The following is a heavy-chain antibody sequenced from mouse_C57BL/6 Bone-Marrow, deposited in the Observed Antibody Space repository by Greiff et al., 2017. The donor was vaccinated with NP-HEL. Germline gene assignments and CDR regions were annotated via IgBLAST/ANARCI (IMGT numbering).Heavy chain of an antibody. J-gene: IGHJ4*01. CDR1: GYAFSSSW. Sequence: QVQLQQSGPELVKPGASVTISCTASGYAFSSSWMNWVKQRPGKGLEWIGRIYPGDGDTNYNGKFKGKATLTADNSSSTAYMQLSSLTSEDSAVYFCARPPVYCCGSSYAMDYWGQGTSVTVSS. V-gene: IGHV1-82*01. D-gene: IGHD1-1*01. CDR3: ARPPVYCCGSSYAMDY. CDR2: IYPGDGDT.